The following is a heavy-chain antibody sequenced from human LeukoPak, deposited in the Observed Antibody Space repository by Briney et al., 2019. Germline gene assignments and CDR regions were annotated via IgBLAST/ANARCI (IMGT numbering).Heavy chain of an antibody. CDR2: ITSSGSTV. CDR3: ARVGSSSKYYYYMDV. V-gene: IGHV3-48*04. CDR1: GFTYSSYT. D-gene: IGHD3-10*01. J-gene: IGHJ6*03. Sequence: PGGSLRLSCAASGFTYSSYTMNWVRQAPGKGLEWVSYITSSGSTVYYADSVKGRFTISRDNAKNSLYLRMQSATAEDTAVYFCARVGSSSKYYYYMDVWGKGTTVTVSS.